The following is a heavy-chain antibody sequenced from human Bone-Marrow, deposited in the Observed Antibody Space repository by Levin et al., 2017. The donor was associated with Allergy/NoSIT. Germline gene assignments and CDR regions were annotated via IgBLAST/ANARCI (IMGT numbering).Heavy chain of an antibody. J-gene: IGHJ4*02. Sequence: ASVKVSCKASGYTFTNYDIIWVRQASGQGLEWMGWMNPEGGNTGYAQKFQDRVIMTRSAAITTAFMELTSLTSEDTAVYYCGRGPKQARRFLPDYWGQGTLVSVSS. CDR3: GRGPKQARRFLPDY. CDR2: MNPEGGNT. CDR1: GYTFTNYD. V-gene: IGHV1-8*01. D-gene: IGHD1/OR15-1a*01.